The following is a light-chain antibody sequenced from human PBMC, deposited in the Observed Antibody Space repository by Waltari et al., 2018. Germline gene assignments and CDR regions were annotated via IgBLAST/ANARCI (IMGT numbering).Light chain of an antibody. CDR1: PSNIGKND. V-gene: IGLV1-51*01. Sequence: QSVLTQPPSVSADPGQKVTISCSGSPSNIGKNDVSWYQHLPGTAPKLLINDNYKRPSGIPDRFSGSKSGTSATLGITGLQTGDEADYYCATWDTSLSAVVFGGGDQGDRP. CDR2: DNY. CDR3: ATWDTSLSAVV. J-gene: IGLJ3*02.